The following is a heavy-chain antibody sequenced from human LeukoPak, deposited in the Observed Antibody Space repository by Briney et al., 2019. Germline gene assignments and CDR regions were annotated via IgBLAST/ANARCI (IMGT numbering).Heavy chain of an antibody. CDR2: IRYDGSDK. J-gene: IGHJ4*02. CDR3: AKVPYYDSSGYYDY. CDR1: GISLGNFG. Sequence: GGSLRLSCAASGISLGNFGMHWVRQAPGKGLEWVAFIRYDGSDKYYADSVKGRFTISRDISENTLFLQMNSLRAEDTAVYYCAKVPYYDSSGYYDYWGQGTLVTVSS. D-gene: IGHD3-22*01. V-gene: IGHV3-30*02.